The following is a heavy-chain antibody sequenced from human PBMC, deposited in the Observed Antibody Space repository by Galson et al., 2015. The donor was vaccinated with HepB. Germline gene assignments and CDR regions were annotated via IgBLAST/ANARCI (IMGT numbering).Heavy chain of an antibody. CDR3: ARAVYSYGFSDY. Sequence: LTCTVSGGSISSGDYYWNWLRQHPGKGLEWIGYISNTGSTYYNLSLKSRITISVDTSKNQFSLKLSSVTAADTAVYYCARAVYSYGFSDYWGQGTLVTVSS. D-gene: IGHD5-18*01. CDR1: GGSISSGDYY. J-gene: IGHJ4*02. V-gene: IGHV4-31*03. CDR2: ISNTGST.